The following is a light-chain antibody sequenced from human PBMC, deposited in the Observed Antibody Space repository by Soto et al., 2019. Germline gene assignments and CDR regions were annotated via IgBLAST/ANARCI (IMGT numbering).Light chain of an antibody. V-gene: IGKV3-15*01. CDR1: QSVSSN. CDR3: QQYGTFPRT. J-gene: IGKJ1*01. CDR2: GAS. Sequence: EIVMTQSPATLSVSPGERATLSCRASQSVSSNLAWYQQKPGQAPRLLIYGASTRATGIPARFSGSGSETDFTLTISRLEPEDFAVYYCQQYGTFPRTFGQGTKVDIK.